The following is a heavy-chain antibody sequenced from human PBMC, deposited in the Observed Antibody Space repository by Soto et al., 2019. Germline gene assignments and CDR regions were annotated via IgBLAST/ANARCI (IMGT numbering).Heavy chain of an antibody. Sequence: QITLKESGPTLVKPTQTLTLTCTFSGFSLSSTRMAVGWIRKPPGKALEWLALIYWDDDKRYRPFLNSRLTITTDTSKNQVVLTMSNLDPVDTARYYCAHIVVAGLGYYFDYWGQGTLVTVSS. J-gene: IGHJ4*02. D-gene: IGHD6-19*01. CDR1: GFSLSSTRMA. CDR3: AHIVVAGLGYYFDY. CDR2: IYWDDDK. V-gene: IGHV2-5*02.